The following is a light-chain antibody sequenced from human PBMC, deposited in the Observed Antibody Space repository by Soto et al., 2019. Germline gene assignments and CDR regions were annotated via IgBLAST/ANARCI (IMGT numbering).Light chain of an antibody. Sequence: EIVLTQSPGTLSLSPGERATLSCRASHSVSSTYLAWYQQKPGQAPRLLIYGASSRATGIPDRFSGSGSGTDFTLTISRLEPEVFAVYYCQKYGSSPPYTFGRGTKLEIK. J-gene: IGKJ2*01. V-gene: IGKV3-20*01. CDR2: GAS. CDR3: QKYGSSPPYT. CDR1: HSVSSTY.